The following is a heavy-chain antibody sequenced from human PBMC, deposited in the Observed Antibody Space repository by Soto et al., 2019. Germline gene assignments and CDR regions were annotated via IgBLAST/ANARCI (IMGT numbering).Heavy chain of an antibody. CDR3: ATSGADYVWGSYRSPL. CDR1: GFTFSSYS. CDR2: ISSSSSYI. Sequence: EVQLVESGGGLVKPGGSLRLSCAASGFTFSSYSMNWVRQAPGKGLEWVSSISSSSSYIYYADSVKGRFTISRDNAKNSLYLQMNSLSAEDTAVYYCATSGADYVWGSYRSPLWGQGTLVTVSS. V-gene: IGHV3-21*01. J-gene: IGHJ4*02. D-gene: IGHD3-16*02.